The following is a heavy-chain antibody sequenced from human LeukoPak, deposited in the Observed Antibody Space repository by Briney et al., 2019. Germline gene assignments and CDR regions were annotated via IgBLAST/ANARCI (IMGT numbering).Heavy chain of an antibody. CDR3: ARDRGRATWFDP. D-gene: IGHD3-10*01. CDR2: IYYSGST. J-gene: IGHJ5*02. CDR1: GGSITSYY. V-gene: IGHV4-59*01. Sequence: SETLSLTCTVSGGSITSYYWHWIRQPPGKGLEWIGYIYYSGSTNYNPSLKSRVTISVDTSRKQFSLKLHSVSAADTAVYYCARDRGRATWFDPWGQGTVVTVSS.